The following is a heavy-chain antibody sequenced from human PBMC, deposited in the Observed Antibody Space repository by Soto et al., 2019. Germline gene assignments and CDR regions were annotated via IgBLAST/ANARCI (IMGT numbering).Heavy chain of an antibody. D-gene: IGHD3-10*01. CDR2: INHSGST. CDR3: ARSCRGGMDV. V-gene: IGHV4-34*01. Sequence: PSETLSLTCAVYGGSFSGYYWSWIRQPPGKGLEWIGEINHSGSTNYNPSLKSRVTISVDTSKNQFSLKLSSVTAADTAVYYCARSCRGGMDVWGQGTTVTVSS. CDR1: GGSFSGYY. J-gene: IGHJ6*02.